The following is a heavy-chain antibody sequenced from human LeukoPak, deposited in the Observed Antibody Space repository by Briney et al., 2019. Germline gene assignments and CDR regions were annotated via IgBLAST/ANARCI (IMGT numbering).Heavy chain of an antibody. CDR3: ARARGTTPNYFDS. V-gene: IGHV3-33*01. CDR2: IWYDGNNK. J-gene: IGHJ4*02. D-gene: IGHD3-16*01. CDR1: GVAFSGYG. Sequence: PGGSLRLSCAASGVAFSGYGWHWVRQAPGKGLEWVALIWYDGNNKYYGDSVKGRITISRDDSKKTVYLHMDSLRAEDTAVYYCARARGTTPNYFDSWGQGTLVTVSS.